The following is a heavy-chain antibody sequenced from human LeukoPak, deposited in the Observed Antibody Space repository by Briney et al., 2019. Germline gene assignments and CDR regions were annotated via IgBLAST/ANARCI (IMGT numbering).Heavy chain of an antibody. V-gene: IGHV5-51*01. CDR3: ARHWEDDYGDYDY. CDR1: GYTFPNYW. J-gene: IGHJ4*02. D-gene: IGHD4-17*01. Sequence: GESLKISCTGSGYTFPNYWIGWVRQMPAKGLEWLGMIYPGDSETRYSPSFQGQVTISADKSISAAYLQWSSLKASDTAMYYCARHWEDDYGDYDYWGQGTLVTVSS. CDR2: IYPGDSET.